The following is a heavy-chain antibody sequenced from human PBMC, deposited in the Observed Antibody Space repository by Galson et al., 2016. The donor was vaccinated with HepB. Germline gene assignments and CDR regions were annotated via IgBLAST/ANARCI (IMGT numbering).Heavy chain of an antibody. CDR3: TRIEEAREGIKGTFNV. D-gene: IGHD5-24*01. J-gene: IGHJ3*01. CDR1: GFVFSGSA. Sequence: SLRLSCAASGFVFSGSAIHWVRQASGRGLEWVGRIRSNIESYATGYIESVKGRFTISRDDSKDTAYLQMNSLKIDDTAVYYCTRIEEAREGIKGTFNVWGPGTMVTVSS. CDR2: IRSNIESYAT. V-gene: IGHV3-73*01.